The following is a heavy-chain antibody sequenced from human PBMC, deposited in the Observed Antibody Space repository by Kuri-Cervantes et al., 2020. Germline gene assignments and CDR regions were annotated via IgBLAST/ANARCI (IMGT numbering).Heavy chain of an antibody. J-gene: IGHJ5*02. Sequence: GESLKISCAASGFTFSSYGMRWVRQAPGKGLEWVANIKQDGSEKYYVDSVKGRFTISRDNAKNSLYLQMNSLRAEDTAVYYCAREVYYDILSQYSEGFDPWGQGTLVTVSS. D-gene: IGHD3-9*01. CDR1: GFTFSSYG. CDR3: AREVYYDILSQYSEGFDP. V-gene: IGHV3-7*01. CDR2: IKQDGSEK.